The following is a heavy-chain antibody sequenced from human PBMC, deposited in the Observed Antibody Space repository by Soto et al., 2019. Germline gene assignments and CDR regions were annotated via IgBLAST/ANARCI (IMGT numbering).Heavy chain of an antibody. CDR3: AKDWEQWPRGIQH. CDR1: GFTVSTKY. D-gene: IGHD6-19*01. Sequence: PGGSLRLACAASGFTVSTKYMSWVRQAPGKGLEWVSVIYSGGSTFYAESVRGRFTISRDNSKNTGNLQMNSLRAEDTAVYYCAKDWEQWPRGIQHWGQGTLVTVSS. J-gene: IGHJ1*01. CDR2: IYSGGST. V-gene: IGHV3-66*01.